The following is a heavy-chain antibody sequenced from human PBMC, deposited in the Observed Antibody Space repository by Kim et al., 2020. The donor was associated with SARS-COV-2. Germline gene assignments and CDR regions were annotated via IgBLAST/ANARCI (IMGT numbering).Heavy chain of an antibody. Sequence: ASVKVSCKASGYTFTSYAMHWVRQAPGQRLEWMGWINAGNGNTKYSQKFQGRVTITRDTSASTAYMELSSLRSEDTAVYYCAREESGAHYYYYGMDVWGQGTTVTVSS. CDR1: GYTFTSYA. D-gene: IGHD2-15*01. V-gene: IGHV1-3*01. CDR3: AREESGAHYYYYGMDV. J-gene: IGHJ6*02. CDR2: INAGNGNT.